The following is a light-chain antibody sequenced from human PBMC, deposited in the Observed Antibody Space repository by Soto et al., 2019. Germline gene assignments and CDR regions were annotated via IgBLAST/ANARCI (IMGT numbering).Light chain of an antibody. CDR1: QNINNY. Sequence: DVQMTQSPSSLSASVGDRVTITCRASQNINNYLNWYQQKPGKAPKLLIYPASGLQSGVPSRFSDSGSGTDFTLTISSLQPEDFATYYCQQSYSTLRGTFGQGTKVKIK. CDR3: QQSYSTLRGT. V-gene: IGKV1-39*01. J-gene: IGKJ1*01. CDR2: PAS.